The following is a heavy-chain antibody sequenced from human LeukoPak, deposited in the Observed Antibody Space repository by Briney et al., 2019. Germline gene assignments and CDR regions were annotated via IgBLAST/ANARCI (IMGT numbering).Heavy chain of an antibody. V-gene: IGHV1-8*01. CDR3: TRGRGSTSFKFDP. CDR1: GYTFSSYD. Sequence: ASVKVSCKASGYTFSSYDITWVRQAPGQGLEWMGWVDPKNGNRGYAPKFYGRLTMTRNASINTAYMELTTLRSEDTAVYYCTRGRGSTSFKFDPWGQGTLVTVPS. CDR2: VDPKNGNR. D-gene: IGHD2/OR15-2a*01. J-gene: IGHJ5*02.